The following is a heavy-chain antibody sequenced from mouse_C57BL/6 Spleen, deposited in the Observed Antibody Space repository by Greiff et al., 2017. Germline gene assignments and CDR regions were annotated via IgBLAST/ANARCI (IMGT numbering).Heavy chain of an antibody. Sequence: QVQLQQSGPELVKPGASVKISCKASGYAFSSSWMNWVKQRPGKGLEWIGRIYPGDGDTNYNGKFKGKATLTADKSSSTAYMQLSSLTSEDSAVYFCARGVDYDSWFAYWGQGTLVTVSA. CDR3: ARGVDYDSWFAY. D-gene: IGHD2-4*01. CDR1: GYAFSSSW. V-gene: IGHV1-82*01. CDR2: IYPGDGDT. J-gene: IGHJ3*01.